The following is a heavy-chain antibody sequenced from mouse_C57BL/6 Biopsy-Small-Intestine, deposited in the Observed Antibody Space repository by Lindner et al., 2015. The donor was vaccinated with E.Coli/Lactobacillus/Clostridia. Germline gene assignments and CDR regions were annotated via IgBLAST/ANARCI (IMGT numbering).Heavy chain of an antibody. CDR1: GYSFTGNH. Sequence: VQLQESGPELVKSGASVKISCKASGYSFTGNHMNWVKQSPDKSLEWIGEVNPSTGSTTFNQKFRAKATLTVDRSSSTAHMVFKNLTSEDSAVYFCVRREVYYFDYWGQGTTLTVSS. V-gene: IGHV1-42*01. J-gene: IGHJ2*01. CDR2: VNPSTGST. CDR3: VRREVYYFDY.